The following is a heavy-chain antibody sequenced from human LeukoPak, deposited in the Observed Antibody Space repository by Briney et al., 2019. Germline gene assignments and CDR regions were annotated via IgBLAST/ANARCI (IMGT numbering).Heavy chain of an antibody. J-gene: IGHJ4*02. CDR1: GFTFSSYE. V-gene: IGHV3-48*03. CDR2: ISCSDNTI. Sequence: GGSLRLSCAASGFTFSSYEMNWVRQAPGKGLEWVSYISCSDNTIYYADSVKGRFTIFRDNAKNSLYMQMNRLGAEDTAVYYCARAYRNSLYFAYWGQGTLVTVPS. D-gene: IGHD6-13*01. CDR3: ARAYRNSLYFAY.